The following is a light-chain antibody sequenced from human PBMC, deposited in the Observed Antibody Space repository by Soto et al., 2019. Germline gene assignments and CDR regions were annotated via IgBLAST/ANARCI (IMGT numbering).Light chain of an antibody. CDR1: QSISSW. CDR3: QLGIT. CDR2: DAS. V-gene: IGKV1-5*01. Sequence: DIQMTQSPSTLSASVGDRVTITCRASQSISSWLAWYQQKPGKAPKLLIYDASSLESGVPSRFSGSGSGTEFPPTISRLQPDDFATYHCQLGITFGQGTRLEIK. J-gene: IGKJ5*01.